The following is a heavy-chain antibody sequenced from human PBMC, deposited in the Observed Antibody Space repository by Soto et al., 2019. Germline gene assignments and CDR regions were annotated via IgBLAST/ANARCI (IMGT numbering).Heavy chain of an antibody. CDR1: GGSFSGYY. Sequence: SETLSLTCAVYGGSFSGYYWSWIRQPPGKGLEWIGEINHSGSTNYNPSLKSRVTISVDTSKNQFSLKLSSVTAADTAVHYCARGGYDFWSGPLRFDPWGQGTLVTVSS. CDR2: INHSGST. D-gene: IGHD3-3*01. V-gene: IGHV4-34*01. CDR3: ARGGYDFWSGPLRFDP. J-gene: IGHJ5*02.